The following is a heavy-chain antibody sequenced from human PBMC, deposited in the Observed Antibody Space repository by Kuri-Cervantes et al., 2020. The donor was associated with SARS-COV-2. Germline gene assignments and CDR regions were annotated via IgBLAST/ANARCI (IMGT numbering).Heavy chain of an antibody. CDR3: ARDRMESPLWFGVVGAFDI. Sequence: LRLSCTVSGGSISSGDYYWSWIRQPPGKGLEWIGYIYYSGSTYYNPSLKSRVTISVDTSKNQFSLKLRPVTAADTAVYYCARDRMESPLWFGVVGAFDIWGQGTMVTVSS. D-gene: IGHD3-10*01. J-gene: IGHJ3*02. CDR2: IYYSGST. CDR1: GGSISSGDYY. V-gene: IGHV4-30-4*01.